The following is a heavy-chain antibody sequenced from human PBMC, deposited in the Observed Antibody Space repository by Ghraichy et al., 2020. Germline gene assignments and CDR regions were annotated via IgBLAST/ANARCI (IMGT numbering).Heavy chain of an antibody. CDR2: ISGSGGST. V-gene: IGHV3-23*01. D-gene: IGHD6-6*01. CDR3: AKGERIAARRGYYFDY. CDR1: GFTFSSYA. Sequence: GVLNISCAASGFTFSSYAMSWVRQAPGKGLEWVSAISGSGGSTYYTDSVKGRFTISRDNSKNTLYLQMNSLRAEDTAVYYCAKGERIAARRGYYFDYWGQGTLVTVSS. J-gene: IGHJ4*02.